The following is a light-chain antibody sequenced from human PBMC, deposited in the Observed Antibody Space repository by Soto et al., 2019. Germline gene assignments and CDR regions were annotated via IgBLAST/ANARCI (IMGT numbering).Light chain of an antibody. Sequence: DIQMTQSPSTLSASVVDRVTSTCLASQSISSWLAWYQQKPGTAPKLLIYDASTLESGVPSRFSGSGSGTEFTLTISSLQPDDFATYYCQKYNSYSRKCGQGTTGAIK. V-gene: IGKV1-5*01. J-gene: IGKJ1*01. CDR2: DAS. CDR3: QKYNSYSRK. CDR1: QSISSW.